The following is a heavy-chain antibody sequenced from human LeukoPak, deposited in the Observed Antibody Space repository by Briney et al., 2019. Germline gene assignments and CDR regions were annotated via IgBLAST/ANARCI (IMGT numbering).Heavy chain of an antibody. CDR3: AREGTSCYDY. D-gene: IGHD2-2*01. Sequence: PGGSLRLSCVVSGFTFSTYAMHWVRQAPGKGLEWVAVISSDGSNKYYADSVKGRFTISRDNSKNTLYLQMNSLRPEDTAGHYCAREGTSCYDYWGQGTLVTVSS. J-gene: IGHJ4*02. CDR2: ISSDGSNK. V-gene: IGHV3-30-3*01. CDR1: GFTFSTYA.